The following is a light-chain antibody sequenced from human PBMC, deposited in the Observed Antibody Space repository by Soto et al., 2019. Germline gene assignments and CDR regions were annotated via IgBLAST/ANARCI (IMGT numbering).Light chain of an antibody. J-gene: IGKJ2*01. CDR2: KAS. V-gene: IGKV1-5*03. Sequence: DIQMTQSPSTLSASVGDRVTITCRASQSISSWLAWYQQKPGKAPKLLIYKASSLESGVPSRFSGSGSGTEFTLTISSLQPDDFATYYCQQYNSYRLFRQGTKLEIK. CDR3: QQYNSYRL. CDR1: QSISSW.